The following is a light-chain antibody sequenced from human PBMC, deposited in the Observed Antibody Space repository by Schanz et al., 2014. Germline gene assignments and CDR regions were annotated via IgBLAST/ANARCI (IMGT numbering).Light chain of an antibody. CDR2: AAS. V-gene: IGKV1-12*01. CDR1: QDISRW. J-gene: IGKJ2*01. CDR3: QQAHSFPYT. Sequence: DIQMTQSPSSVSASVGDRVTITCRASQDISRWLAWYQQKPGTAPKLLIYAASSLQSGVPSRFSGSGSGTDFTLTISSLQPEDFATYFCQQAHSFPYTFGQGSKLQIK.